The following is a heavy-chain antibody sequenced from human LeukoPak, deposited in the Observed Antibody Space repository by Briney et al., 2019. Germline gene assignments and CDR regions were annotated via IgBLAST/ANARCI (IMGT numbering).Heavy chain of an antibody. CDR1: GFIFRTYA. V-gene: IGHV3-30*02. CDR2: IRYDGSNK. J-gene: IGHJ6*03. D-gene: IGHD6-13*01. CDR3: AKDGSPAAAGTKGGYYYYYMDV. Sequence: GGSLRLSCAASGFIFRTYAMNWVRQAPGKGLEWVAFIRYDGSNKYYADSVKGRFTISRGNSKNTLYLQMNSLRAEDTAVYYCAKDGSPAAAGTKGGYYYYYMDVWGKGTTVTISS.